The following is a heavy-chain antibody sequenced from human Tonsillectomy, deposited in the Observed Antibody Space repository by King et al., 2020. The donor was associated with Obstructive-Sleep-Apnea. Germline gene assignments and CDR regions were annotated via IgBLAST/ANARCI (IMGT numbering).Heavy chain of an antibody. CDR3: ARGRPQWFGERMDV. CDR1: GGSISSGGYY. CDR2: IFYSGST. Sequence: VQLQESGPGLVKPSQNLSLTCSVSGGSISSGGYYWSWIRQHPGKGLECIGYIFYSGSTYYNPSLKSRVTISVDTAKNQFSLKLKSVTAADTAVYYCARGRPQWFGERMDVWGQGTTVTVSS. V-gene: IGHV4-31*03. J-gene: IGHJ6*01. D-gene: IGHD3-10*01.